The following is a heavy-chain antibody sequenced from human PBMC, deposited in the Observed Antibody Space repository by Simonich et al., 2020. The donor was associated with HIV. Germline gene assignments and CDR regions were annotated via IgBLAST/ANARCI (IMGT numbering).Heavy chain of an antibody. D-gene: IGHD6-13*01. J-gene: IGHJ1*01. CDR2: INHSGST. CDR1: GGSFSGYY. Sequence: QVQLQQWGAGLLKPSETLSLTCAVYGGSFSGYYWSWIRQPPGKGLEGIGEINHSGSTNYNPTLKSRVTISVDPSKNQFSLKLSSVTAADTAVYYCARLTAGGLGEYFQHWGQGTLVTVSS. CDR3: ARLTAGGLGEYFQH. V-gene: IGHV4-34*01.